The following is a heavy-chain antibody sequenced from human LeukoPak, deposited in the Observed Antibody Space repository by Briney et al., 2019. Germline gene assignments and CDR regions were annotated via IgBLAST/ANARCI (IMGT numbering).Heavy chain of an antibody. CDR3: ARGAYCGGDCYSGAFDI. J-gene: IGHJ3*02. V-gene: IGHV3-74*01. D-gene: IGHD2-21*01. Sequence: PGGSLRLSCAAPGFTFSSYWMHWGRQAPGKGLVWVSRINFDGSTTNYADSVKGRFTISRDNAKNTLYLQMNSLRAEDTAVYYCARGAYCGGDCYSGAFDIWGQGTMVTVSS. CDR1: GFTFSSYW. CDR2: INFDGSTT.